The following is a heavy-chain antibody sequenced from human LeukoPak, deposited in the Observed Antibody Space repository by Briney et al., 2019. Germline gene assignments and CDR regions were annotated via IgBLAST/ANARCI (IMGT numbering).Heavy chain of an antibody. CDR1: GDSVSSNSAA. V-gene: IGHV6-1*01. CDR3: ARGGSYSFDY. Sequence: SQTLSLTCAISGDSVSSNSAAWHWIRQSPSRGLEWLGSTYHRSKWYNGYALSVKSRISVNPDTPKNQFSLQLSSVTPEDTAVYYCARGGSYSFDYWGQGTLVTVSS. J-gene: IGHJ4*02. CDR2: TYHRSKWYN. D-gene: IGHD1-26*01.